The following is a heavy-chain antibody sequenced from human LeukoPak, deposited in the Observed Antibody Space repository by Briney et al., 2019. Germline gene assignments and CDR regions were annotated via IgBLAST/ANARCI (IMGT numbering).Heavy chain of an antibody. Sequence: PSETLSLTCTVSGVSISSTSYYWDRIRPPPGKEREWIRSIHYSDSTYYNPSLKRRVTISLDTSRNQFSLKLSSVTAADTAVYYCARLGRLVFYFDYWGQGTLVSVSS. CDR1: GVSISSTSYY. CDR3: ARLGRLVFYFDY. D-gene: IGHD1-26*01. J-gene: IGHJ4*02. CDR2: IHYSDST. V-gene: IGHV4-39*01.